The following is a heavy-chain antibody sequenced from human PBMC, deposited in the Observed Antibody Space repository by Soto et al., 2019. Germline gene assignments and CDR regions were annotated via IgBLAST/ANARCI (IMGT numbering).Heavy chain of an antibody. Sequence: ASVKVSCKASDYTFSSYGINWVRQAPGQGLEWMGWISAYNDNTNFAQKLQGRVAMTTDTSTNTAYMELRSLRSDDSAVYYCARDEGPYYYDSTGYIDYWGQGTLVTVSS. D-gene: IGHD3-22*01. CDR2: ISAYNDNT. CDR3: ARDEGPYYYDSTGYIDY. V-gene: IGHV1-18*01. CDR1: DYTFSSYG. J-gene: IGHJ4*02.